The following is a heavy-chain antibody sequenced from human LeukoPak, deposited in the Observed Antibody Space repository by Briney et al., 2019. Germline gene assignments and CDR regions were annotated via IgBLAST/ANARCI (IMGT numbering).Heavy chain of an antibody. V-gene: IGHV3-73*01. J-gene: IGHJ3*02. CDR2: IRSKANSYAT. CDR1: GFTFSGSA. Sequence: GSLRLSCAASGFTFSGSAMHWVRQASGKGLEWVGRIRSKANSYATAYAASVKGRFTISRDDSKNTAYLQMNSLKTEDTAVYYCTSRLGYCSSTSCRKTTVTTSAAFDIWGQGTMVTVSS. D-gene: IGHD2-2*01. CDR3: TSRLGYCSSTSCRKTTVTTSAAFDI.